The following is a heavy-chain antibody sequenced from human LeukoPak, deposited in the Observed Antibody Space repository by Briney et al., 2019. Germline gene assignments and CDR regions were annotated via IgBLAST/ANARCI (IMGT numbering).Heavy chain of an antibody. CDR3: AKDYGYSNDWYLIDY. CDR2: ITWNGFST. V-gene: IGHV3-43D*03. D-gene: IGHD6-19*01. CDR1: GFTFYDYA. Sequence: GGSLRLSCEASGFTFYDYAMHWVRQTPEKGLEWLGLITWNGFSTYYADSVRGRFTISRDNSKNSLYLQMNSLSTDDTALYYCAKDYGYSNDWYLIDYWGQGTLVTVSS. J-gene: IGHJ4*02.